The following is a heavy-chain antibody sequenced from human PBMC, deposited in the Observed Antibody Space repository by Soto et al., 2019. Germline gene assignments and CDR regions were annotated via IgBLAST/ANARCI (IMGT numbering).Heavy chain of an antibody. J-gene: IGHJ4*02. Sequence: QVQLQESGPGLVEPSQTLSLTCTVSGDSISNGYYNWSWIRQPPGKDLEWIGHIYTSVNTYSNPSLKSRVTISADTSKNQFYLKLSSVTAADTAVYYCARGPSGDKVDYLGQGTLVTVSS. CDR2: IYTSVNT. CDR1: GDSISNGYYN. D-gene: IGHD3-10*01. V-gene: IGHV4-30-4*01. CDR3: ARGPSGDKVDY.